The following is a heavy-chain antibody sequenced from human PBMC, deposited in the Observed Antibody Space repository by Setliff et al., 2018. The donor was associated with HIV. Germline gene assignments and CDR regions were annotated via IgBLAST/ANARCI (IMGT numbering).Heavy chain of an antibody. CDR1: GYTFTNYY. CDR2: INPSGGKT. D-gene: IGHD3-22*01. Sequence: ASVKVSCKASGYTFTNYYIHWVRQAPGQGLEWMGLINPSGGKTSYAKKFQGRLTMTRDTSRSTVYMELSSLRSEDTAMYYCARCYYDSSGPTDAFDIWSQGTVVTVSS. CDR3: ARCYYDSSGPTDAFDI. J-gene: IGHJ3*02. V-gene: IGHV1-46*01.